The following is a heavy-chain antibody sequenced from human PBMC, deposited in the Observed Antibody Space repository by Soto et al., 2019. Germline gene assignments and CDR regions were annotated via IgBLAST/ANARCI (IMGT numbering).Heavy chain of an antibody. V-gene: IGHV1-69*08. D-gene: IGHD1-20*01. CDR2: IIPILGIA. CDR3: AREGPGTYNWNHFDY. J-gene: IGHJ4*02. CDR1: GGTFSSYT. Sequence: QVQLVQSGAEVKKPGSSVKVSCKASGGTFSSYTISWVRQAPGQGLEWMGRIIPILGIANYAQKFQGRVTITADKSTSTAYMELSSLRSEDTAVYYCAREGPGTYNWNHFDYWGQGTLVTVSS.